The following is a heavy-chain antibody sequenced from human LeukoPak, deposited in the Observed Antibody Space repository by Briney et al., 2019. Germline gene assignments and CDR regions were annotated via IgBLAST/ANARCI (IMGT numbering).Heavy chain of an antibody. V-gene: IGHV1-2*02. CDR3: ARVRNYYEFWSGYYSYYFDY. CDR1: GYTFTGYY. J-gene: IGHJ4*02. CDR2: INPNSGGT. D-gene: IGHD3-3*01. Sequence: ASVKVSCKASGYTFTGYYMRWVRQAPGQGLEWMGWINPNSGGTNYAQKFQGRVTMTRDTSISTAYMELSRLRSDDTAVYYCARVRNYYEFWSGYYSYYFDYWGQGTLVTVS.